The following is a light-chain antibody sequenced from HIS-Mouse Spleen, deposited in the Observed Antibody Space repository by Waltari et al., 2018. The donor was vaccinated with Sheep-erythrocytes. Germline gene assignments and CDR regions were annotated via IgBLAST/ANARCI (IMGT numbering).Light chain of an antibody. V-gene: IGLV2-11*01. J-gene: IGLJ1*01. Sequence: QSALTQPRSVSGSPGQSVTISCPGTSRDVGGYNYVSLYQQHPGKAPKLMIYYVSKRPSGVPDRFSGSKSGNTASLTISGLQAEDEADYYCCSYAGSYNHVFATGTKVTVL. CDR3: CSYAGSYNHV. CDR2: YVS. CDR1: SRDVGGYNY.